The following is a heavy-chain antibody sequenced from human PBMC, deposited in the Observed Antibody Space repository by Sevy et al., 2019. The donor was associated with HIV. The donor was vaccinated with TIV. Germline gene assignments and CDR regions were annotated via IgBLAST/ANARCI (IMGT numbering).Heavy chain of an antibody. D-gene: IGHD6-13*01. CDR3: AGQRLRWYNWFDP. CDR2: VTPNSGAT. Sequence: AAVKVSCKASGYNFYIHWVRQASGQGLEWMGRVTPNSGATTYAQRFQGRVAMTMDTSISTAYMELSGMKSDDTAIYYCAGQRLRWYNWFDPWGQGTLVPVSS. J-gene: IGHJ5*02. V-gene: IGHV1-2*06. CDR1: GYNFY.